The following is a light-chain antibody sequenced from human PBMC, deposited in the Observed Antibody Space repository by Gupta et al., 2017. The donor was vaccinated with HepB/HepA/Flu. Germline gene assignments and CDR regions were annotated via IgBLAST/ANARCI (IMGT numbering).Light chain of an antibody. CDR1: QSIGKY. J-gene: IGKJ3*01. CDR2: IAS. CDR3: QQNSSTPS. Sequence: DIQRPQSPSSLSASVGDRVTITCRASQSIGKYLNWYQKKPGKPPNLLIYIASSLQTGVPSRFSGSGSGTDFTLTISSLQPEDFATYYCQQNSSTPSFGPGTKVDIK. V-gene: IGKV1-39*01.